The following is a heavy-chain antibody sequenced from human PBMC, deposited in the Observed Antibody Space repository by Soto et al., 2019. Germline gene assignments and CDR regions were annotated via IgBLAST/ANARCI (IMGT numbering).Heavy chain of an antibody. J-gene: IGHJ5*02. V-gene: IGHV4-61*01. CDR2: IYHDGST. Sequence: PSETLCLAGTVSCDSVSSDSYYWSWIRQPPGKGLEWIGYIYHDGSTSYNPSLQSRVTMSINTSKNQFSLELSSVTAADTAIYYCAREGGVLRLSNWLDPWGQGTQVTVS. D-gene: IGHD3-3*01. CDR3: AREGGVLRLSNWLDP. CDR1: CDSVSSDSYY.